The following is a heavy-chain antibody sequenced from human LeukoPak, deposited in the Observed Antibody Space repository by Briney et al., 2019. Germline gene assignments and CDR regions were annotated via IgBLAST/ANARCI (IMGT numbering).Heavy chain of an antibody. CDR3: ARVAYYYYYYMDV. CDR1: GGSISSGSYY. Sequence: TLSLTCTVSGGSISSGSYYWSWIRQPAGKGLKWIGRIYTSGSTNYNPSLKSRVTISVDTSKNQFSLKLSSVTAADTAVYYCARVAYYYYYYMDVWGKGTTVTVSS. J-gene: IGHJ6*03. V-gene: IGHV4-61*02. CDR2: IYTSGST.